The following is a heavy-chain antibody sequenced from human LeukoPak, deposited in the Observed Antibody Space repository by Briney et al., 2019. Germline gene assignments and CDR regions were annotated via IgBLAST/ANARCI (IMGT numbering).Heavy chain of an antibody. CDR1: GYTFTSYD. V-gene: IGHV1-8*01. CDR3: ARRTPAVDYMDV. J-gene: IGHJ6*03. Sequence: ASVKVSCKASGYTFTSYDINWVRQATGQGLEWMGWMNPNSGNTGYAQKFQGRVTMTRNTSISTAYMELSSLRSEDTAVYYCARRTPAVDYMDVWGKGTTVTVSS. D-gene: IGHD2-2*01. CDR2: MNPNSGNT.